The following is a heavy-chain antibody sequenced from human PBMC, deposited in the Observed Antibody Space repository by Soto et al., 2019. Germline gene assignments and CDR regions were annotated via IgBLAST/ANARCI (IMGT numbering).Heavy chain of an antibody. CDR2: MSVSGVST. Sequence: GGSLRLSCAASGFTFSSYAMSWVRQGLGKGLEWVSTMSVSGVSTYYSDAVKGRFTISRDKSKNTLYLKMNSLRAEDTAVFYCAKESYDSSGYYYYYYGMDVWGQGT. J-gene: IGHJ6*02. V-gene: IGHV3-23*01. CDR3: AKESYDSSGYYYYYYGMDV. D-gene: IGHD3-22*01. CDR1: GFTFSSYA.